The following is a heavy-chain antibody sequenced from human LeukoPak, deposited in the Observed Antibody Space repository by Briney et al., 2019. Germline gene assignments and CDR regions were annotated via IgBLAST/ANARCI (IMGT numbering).Heavy chain of an antibody. J-gene: IGHJ4*02. V-gene: IGHV4-61*02. Sequence: SETLSLTCTVSGGSINSGSYYWSWIRQPAGKGLEWIGRIYTSGSTKYNPSLKSRVTISLDTSKNQFSLKLSSVTAADTAVYYCARGLIPTYDRGYSSSEGYFDYWGQGTLVTVSS. CDR1: GGSINSGSYY. CDR3: ARGLIPTYDRGYSSSEGYFDY. D-gene: IGHD6-13*01. CDR2: IYTSGST.